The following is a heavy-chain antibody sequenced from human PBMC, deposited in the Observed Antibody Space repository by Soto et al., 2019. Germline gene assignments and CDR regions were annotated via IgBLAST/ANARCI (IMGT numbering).Heavy chain of an antibody. CDR1: GGTFSSYA. J-gene: IGHJ4*02. CDR3: ASSPVLLCFGSL. CDR2: IIPIFGTA. D-gene: IGHD3-10*01. V-gene: IGHV1-69*12. Sequence: QVQLVQSGAEVKKPGSSVKVSCKASGGTFSSYAISWVRQAPGQGLEWMGGIIPIFGTANYAQKFQGRVSITAAEFSSTAYMELSSLRSEDTAAYYCASSPVLLCFGSLWGQGTLVTVSS.